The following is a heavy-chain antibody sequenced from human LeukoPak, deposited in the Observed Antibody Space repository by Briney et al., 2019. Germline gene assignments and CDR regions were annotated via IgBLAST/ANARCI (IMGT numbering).Heavy chain of an antibody. D-gene: IGHD4-11*01. J-gene: IGHJ5*01. V-gene: IGHV3-30-3*01. CDR2: VSVEGIGR. CDR1: GLTFSSYT. Sequence: GGSLRLSCAASGLTFSSYTMYWFRQAPGKGLEWVASVSVEGIGRYFPGSVEGRFTISRDNSKNTVYLQMNNVRQEDTAVYFCATVTKVDFDFWGQGTLVTVSS. CDR3: ATVTKVDFDF.